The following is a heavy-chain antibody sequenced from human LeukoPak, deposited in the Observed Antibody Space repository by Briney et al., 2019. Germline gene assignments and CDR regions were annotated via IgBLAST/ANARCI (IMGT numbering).Heavy chain of an antibody. Sequence: PGGSLRLSCAASGFTFSSYAMSWVRQAPGKGLEWVSDINGSGGSTYYADSVKGRFTISRDNSKNTLYLQMNSLRAEDTAVYYCARRSITTVRGVMDYWGQGTLVTVSS. CDR3: ARRSITTVRGVMDY. CDR2: INGSGGST. D-gene: IGHD3-10*01. J-gene: IGHJ4*02. V-gene: IGHV3-23*01. CDR1: GFTFSSYA.